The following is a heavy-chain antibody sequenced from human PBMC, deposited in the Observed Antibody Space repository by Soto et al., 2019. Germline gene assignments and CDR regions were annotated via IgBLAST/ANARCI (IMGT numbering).Heavy chain of an antibody. V-gene: IGHV3-23*04. Sequence: EVQMVESGGGVVQPGGSLRLSCAGSGFAFSRFGMHWVRQAPGKGLEWVAAISGRTGDTAYADSVRGRFTLSRDSSTYTMFLQMNSLRAEDTAVYYCGVQYDYWGQGTLVTVSS. CDR1: GFAFSRFG. CDR3: GVQYDY. CDR2: ISGRTGDT. J-gene: IGHJ4*02.